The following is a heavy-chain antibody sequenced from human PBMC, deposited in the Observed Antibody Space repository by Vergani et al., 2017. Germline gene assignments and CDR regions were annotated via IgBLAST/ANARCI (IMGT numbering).Heavy chain of an antibody. CDR2: IKSKTDGGTT. CDR3: TTDLVVVVPAAVDY. V-gene: IGHV3-15*01. Sequence: VQLVESGGGLVKPGGSLRLSCAASGFTFSNAWMSWVRQAPGKGLEWVGRIKSKTDGGTTDYAAPVKGRFTISRDDSKNTLYLQMNSLKTEDTAVYYCTTDLVVVVPAAVDYWGQGTLVTVSS. D-gene: IGHD2-2*01. J-gene: IGHJ4*02. CDR1: GFTFSNAW.